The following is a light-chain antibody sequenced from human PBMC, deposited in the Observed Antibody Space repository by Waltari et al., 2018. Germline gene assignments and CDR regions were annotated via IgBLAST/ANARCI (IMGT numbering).Light chain of an antibody. CDR2: GKD. Sequence: SSELTQDPAVSVALGQTVRITCQGDSLRTSYASWYQLKPGQAPVLVIYGKDKRPSGIPDRISGYSSGATSSCTITGAQAEDEADYYCSSRNGRANQVVFAGGTKVTVL. CDR1: SLRTSY. V-gene: IGLV3-19*01. J-gene: IGLJ3*02. CDR3: SSRNGRANQVV.